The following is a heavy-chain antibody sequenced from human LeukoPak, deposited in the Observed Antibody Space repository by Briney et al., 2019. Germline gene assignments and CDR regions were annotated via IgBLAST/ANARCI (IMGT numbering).Heavy chain of an antibody. CDR1: GYTFTSYA. CDR2: INAGNGDT. V-gene: IGHV1-3*01. CDR3: ARISSRWSSCDY. Sequence: ASVKVSCKASGYTFTSYAIHWVRQAPGQSLEWMGWINAGNGDTKYSQKFEGRVTITRDTSATTAYMELNSLRSEDTAMYYCARISSRWSSCDYWGQGTLVTVSS. D-gene: IGHD6-19*01. J-gene: IGHJ4*02.